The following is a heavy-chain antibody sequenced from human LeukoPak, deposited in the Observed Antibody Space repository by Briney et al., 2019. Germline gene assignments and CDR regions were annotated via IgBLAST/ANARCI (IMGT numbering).Heavy chain of an antibody. J-gene: IGHJ6*02. D-gene: IGHD2-2*01. V-gene: IGHV3-48*02. CDR1: GFTFSSYS. Sequence: PGGSLRLSCAASGFTFSSYSMNWVRQAPGKGLEWVSYISSSSSTIYYADSVKGRFTISRDTAKNSLYLQMNSLRDEDTAVYYCARDLSVVAPRYGMDVWGQGTTVTVSS. CDR2: ISSSSSTI. CDR3: ARDLSVVAPRYGMDV.